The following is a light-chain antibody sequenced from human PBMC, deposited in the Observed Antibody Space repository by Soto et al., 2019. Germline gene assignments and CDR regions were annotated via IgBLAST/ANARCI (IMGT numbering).Light chain of an antibody. J-gene: IGKJ1*01. CDR2: AAS. V-gene: IGKV1-39*01. Sequence: DIQMTQTPSSLSASVGDRVTITCRAGQSINNYLSWYQQKPGKAPKLLIYAASSLQGGVPSRFSGSRSGTDFTLTISSLQPEDFATYYCQQSYSSWTFGQGTKVDI. CDR1: QSINNY. CDR3: QQSYSSWT.